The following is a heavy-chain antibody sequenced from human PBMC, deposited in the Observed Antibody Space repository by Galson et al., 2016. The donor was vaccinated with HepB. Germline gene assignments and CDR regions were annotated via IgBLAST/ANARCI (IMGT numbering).Heavy chain of an antibody. CDR1: GVTFSKHN. D-gene: IGHD4-17*01. J-gene: IGHJ4*02. CDR3: ARERAYGDQVFDY. V-gene: IGHV3-7*01. CDR2: IKQDGSER. Sequence: YLRLSCATSGVTFSKHNMNWFRQAPGKEVQWVANIKQDGSERYYVDSVKGRFTISRDNSTNTLYLQLNSLSAKDTAVYYCARERAYGDQVFDYWGQGTLVTVSS.